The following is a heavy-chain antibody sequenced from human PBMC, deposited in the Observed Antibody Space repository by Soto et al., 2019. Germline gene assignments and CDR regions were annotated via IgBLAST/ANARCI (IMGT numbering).Heavy chain of an antibody. Sequence: SGGSLRLSCAASGFTFSNAWMSWVRQAPGKGLEWVGRIKIKTDGGTTDYAAPVKGRFTISRDDSKNTLYLXMNSPXTXETAXKYCTQPNMTQQNWGQETXVTVSS. CDR3: TQPNMTQQN. CDR1: GFTFSNAW. D-gene: IGHD1-1*01. CDR2: IKIKTDGGTT. J-gene: IGHJ4*02. V-gene: IGHV3-15*01.